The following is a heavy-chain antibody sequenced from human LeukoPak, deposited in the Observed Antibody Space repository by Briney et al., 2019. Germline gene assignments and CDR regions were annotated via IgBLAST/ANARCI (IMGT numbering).Heavy chain of an antibody. CDR3: ARDVAAAGILRDLDV. D-gene: IGHD6-13*01. CDR2: IWYDGSNK. J-gene: IGHJ6*02. CDR1: GFTFSSYG. Sequence: GGSLRLSCAASGFTFSSYGMHWVRQAPGKGLEWVAVIWYDGSNKYYADSVKGRFTISRDNSKNTLYLQMNSLRAEDTAVYYCARDVAAAGILRDLDVWGQGTTVTVSS. V-gene: IGHV3-33*01.